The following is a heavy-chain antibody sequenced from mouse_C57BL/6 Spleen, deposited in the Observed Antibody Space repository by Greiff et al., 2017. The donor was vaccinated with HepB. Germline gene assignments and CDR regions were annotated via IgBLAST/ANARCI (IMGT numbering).Heavy chain of an antibody. Sequence: DVKLVESEGGLVQHGSSMKLSCTASGFTFSDYYMAWVRQVPVTGLEWVANINYDGSSTYYLDSLKSRFIISRDNAKNIRYLQMSSLKFEDKATYYCARIGYYAMDYWGQATSVTVSS. CDR2: INYDGSST. CDR1: GFTFSDYY. V-gene: IGHV5-16*01. CDR3: ARIGYYAMDY. D-gene: IGHD3-1*01. J-gene: IGHJ4*01.